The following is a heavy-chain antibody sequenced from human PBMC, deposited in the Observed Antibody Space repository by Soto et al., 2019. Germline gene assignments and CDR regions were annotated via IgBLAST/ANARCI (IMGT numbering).Heavy chain of an antibody. D-gene: IGHD3-22*01. CDR3: ARDTSGYSLASFDY. CDR2: IAPSGEST. CDR1: AYTFSRYY. J-gene: IGHJ4*02. Sequence: GASVKVSCKAPAYTFSRYYMPWVRQARGQGLEWMGIIAPSGESTSYSQKFQGGVAMTWDTSTSTVYMELGSLRSDDTAVYYCARDTSGYSLASFDYWGQGTQVTVSS. V-gene: IGHV1-46*01.